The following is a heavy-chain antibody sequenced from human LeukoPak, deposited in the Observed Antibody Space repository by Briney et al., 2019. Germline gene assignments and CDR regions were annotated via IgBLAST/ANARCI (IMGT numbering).Heavy chain of an antibody. CDR2: IYHSGST. J-gene: IGHJ4*02. CDR1: GGSISSGGYS. CDR3: ARAPGYCSGGSCRLIPNFDY. Sequence: PSETLSLTCAVSGGSISSGGYSWSWIRQPPGKGLEWIGYIYHSGSTYYNPSLKSRFTISVYRSKNQFSLKLSSVTAADTAVYYCARAPGYCSGGSCRLIPNFDYWGQGTLVTVSS. V-gene: IGHV4-30-2*01. D-gene: IGHD2-15*01.